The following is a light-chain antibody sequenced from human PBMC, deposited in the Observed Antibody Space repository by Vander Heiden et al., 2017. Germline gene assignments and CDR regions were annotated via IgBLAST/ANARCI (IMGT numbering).Light chain of an antibody. CDR1: QSISTY. Sequence: DIQMTQSRSSLSASVGDRVTITCRASQSISTYLNWYQQKPGTAPKLLIYAASSLQSGVPSRFSGSGSGTDFTLTISSLQPEDFATYYCQQSYSTPLTFGGGTKVEIK. V-gene: IGKV1-39*01. CDR2: AAS. J-gene: IGKJ4*01. CDR3: QQSYSTPLT.